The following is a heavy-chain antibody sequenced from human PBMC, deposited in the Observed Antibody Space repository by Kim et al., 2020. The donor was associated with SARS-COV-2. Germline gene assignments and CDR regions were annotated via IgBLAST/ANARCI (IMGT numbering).Heavy chain of an antibody. J-gene: IGHJ6*02. CDR3: ARGRLLWFGELSPLYGMDV. CDR1: GGSISSYY. D-gene: IGHD3-10*01. V-gene: IGHV4-59*13. Sequence: SETLSLTCTVSGGSISSYYWSWIRQPPGKGLEWIGYIYYSGSTNYNPSLKSRVTISVDTSKNQFSLKLSSVTAADTAVYYCARGRLLWFGELSPLYGMDVWGQGTTVTVSS. CDR2: IYYSGST.